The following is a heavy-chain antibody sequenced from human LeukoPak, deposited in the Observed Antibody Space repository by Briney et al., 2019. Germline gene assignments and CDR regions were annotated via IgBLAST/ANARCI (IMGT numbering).Heavy chain of an antibody. CDR2: VTHSGST. D-gene: IGHD5-12*01. Sequence: KPSETLSLTCTVFGGSFNFYYWSWIRQSPGKGLEWLGEVTHSGSTNYTPSLRSRVTMSANTAKNQFSLKLTSVTAADTAVYYCVGFYRYSGSDYFGYDPFDIWGQGTLVTVSS. V-gene: IGHV4-34*01. J-gene: IGHJ3*02. CDR3: VGFYRYSGSDYFGYDPFDI. CDR1: GGSFNFYY.